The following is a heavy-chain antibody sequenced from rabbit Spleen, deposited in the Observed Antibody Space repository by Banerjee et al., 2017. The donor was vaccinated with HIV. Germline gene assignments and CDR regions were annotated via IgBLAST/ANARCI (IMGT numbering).Heavy chain of an antibody. CDR3: ATNNVNSFDP. CDR1: GFSFSNKAV. V-gene: IGHV1S45*01. CDR2: IDTGSRDFA. Sequence: QEQLVESGGGLVKPGGSLKLSCTASGFSFSNKAVMCWVRQAPGKGLEWIACIDTGSRDFAYCAIWAKGRLSTTKTSPTTVPPHTASLTDSDTGNYFCATNNVNSFDPWGQGTLVTVS. J-gene: IGHJ2*01.